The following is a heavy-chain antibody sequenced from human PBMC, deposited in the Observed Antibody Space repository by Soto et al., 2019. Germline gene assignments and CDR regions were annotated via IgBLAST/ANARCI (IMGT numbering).Heavy chain of an antibody. CDR2: IYYSGST. Sequence: SETLSLTCTVSGGSISSYYWSWIRQPPGKGLEWIGYIYYSGSTNYNPSLKSRVTISVDTSKNQFSLKLSSVTAADTAGNYCGRGWGYNWNDYFDYWGQGTLVTVSS. J-gene: IGHJ4*02. V-gene: IGHV4-59*01. D-gene: IGHD1-1*01. CDR3: GRGWGYNWNDYFDY. CDR1: GGSISSYY.